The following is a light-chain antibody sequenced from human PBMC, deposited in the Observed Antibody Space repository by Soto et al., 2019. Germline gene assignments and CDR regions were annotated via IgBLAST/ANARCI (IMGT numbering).Light chain of an antibody. CDR1: QGITNY. J-gene: IGKJ3*01. V-gene: IGKV1-27*01. CDR3: QKYDSAPCT. CDR2: AAS. Sequence: DIQMTQSPSSLSASVGDRVTITCRASQGITNYLAWYQQKPGEVPKVLIYAASTLQSGVPSRFSGSGSGTEFTLTISSLQPEDVATYYCQKYDSAPCTFGPGTKVDIK.